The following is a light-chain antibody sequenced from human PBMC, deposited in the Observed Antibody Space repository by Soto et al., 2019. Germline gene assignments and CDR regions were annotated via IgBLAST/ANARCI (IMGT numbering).Light chain of an antibody. V-gene: IGLV1-47*02. CDR1: SSNIGSNY. CDR3: AAWDDSLIGVV. J-gene: IGLJ2*01. CDR2: SNN. Sequence: QSVLTQPPSASGTPGQRVTISCSGSSSNIGSNYVYWYQQLPGTAPKLLIYSNNQRPSGVPDRFSGSKSGTSASLAISGLRSVDEAYYYCAAWDDSLIGVVFGGGTKRPS.